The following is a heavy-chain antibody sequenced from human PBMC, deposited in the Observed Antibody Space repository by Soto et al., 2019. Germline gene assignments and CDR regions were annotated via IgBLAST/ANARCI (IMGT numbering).Heavy chain of an antibody. V-gene: IGHV3-11*01. Sequence: PGGSLRLSCAASGLFFSDYYLRWIRQAPGKALECVAYISGTGDTKYYADSVTGRLTISRDNPKNSLYLQMNSLIPEDAAVYYCATGGGQLYCKGLYVWGRGTTVTVSS. CDR1: GLFFSDYY. CDR2: ISGTGDTK. D-gene: IGHD2-2*01. CDR3: ATGGGQLYCKGLYV. J-gene: IGHJ6*02.